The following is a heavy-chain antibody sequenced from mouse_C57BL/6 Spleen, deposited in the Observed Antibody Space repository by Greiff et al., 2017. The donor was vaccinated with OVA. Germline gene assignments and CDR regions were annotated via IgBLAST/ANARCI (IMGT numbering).Heavy chain of an antibody. CDR1: GYSITSGYY. Sequence: ESGPGLVKPSQSLSLTCSVTGYSITSGYYWNWIRQFPGNKLEWMGYISYDGSNNYNPSLKNRISITRDTSKNQFFLKLNSVTTEDTATYYCASLGVVATRYFDVWGTGTTVTVSS. CDR3: ASLGVVATRYFDV. J-gene: IGHJ1*03. CDR2: ISYDGSN. D-gene: IGHD1-1*01. V-gene: IGHV3-6*01.